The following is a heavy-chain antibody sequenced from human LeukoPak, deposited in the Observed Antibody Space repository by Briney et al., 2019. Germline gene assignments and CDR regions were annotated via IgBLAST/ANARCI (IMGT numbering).Heavy chain of an antibody. J-gene: IGHJ5*02. Sequence: GGSLRLSCAASGFTFSSYAMSWVRQAPGKGLEWVSAISGSGGSTYYADSVKGRFTISRDNSKNTLYLRMNSLRAEDTAVYYCAKEGDGSGSYYNPNWFDPWGQGTLVTVSS. CDR1: GFTFSSYA. CDR3: AKEGDGSGSYYNPNWFDP. V-gene: IGHV3-23*01. CDR2: ISGSGGST. D-gene: IGHD3-10*01.